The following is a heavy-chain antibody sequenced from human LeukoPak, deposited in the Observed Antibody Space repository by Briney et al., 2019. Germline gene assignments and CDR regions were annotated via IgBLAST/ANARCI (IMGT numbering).Heavy chain of an antibody. V-gene: IGHV3-30*02. CDR2: IRYDGSKK. D-gene: IGHD5-12*01. J-gene: IGHJ4*02. CDR3: ARELDSGYDSTFDY. Sequence: GGSLRLSCAASGFTFRSYGMQWVRQAPGKGLEWVTFIRYDGSKKYYADSVKGRFTISRDNSKNTLYLQMNSLRAEDTAVYYCARELDSGYDSTFDYWGQGTLVTVSS. CDR1: GFTFRSYG.